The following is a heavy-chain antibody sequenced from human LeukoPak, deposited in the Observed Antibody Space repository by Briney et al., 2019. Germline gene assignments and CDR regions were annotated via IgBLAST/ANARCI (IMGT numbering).Heavy chain of an antibody. CDR3: GSSAPRIVGASKSLSD. J-gene: IGHJ4*02. Sequence: TGGSLRLSCAVSGFTFSSYAMSWVRQAPGKGLEWVSVISGNGCTTHYSDSVKGRFTISRDNSKNTLYLQMNSLRAEDTAVYYCGSSAPRIVGASKSLSDWGQGTLVTVSS. CDR1: GFTFSSYA. CDR2: ISGNGCTT. D-gene: IGHD1-26*01. V-gene: IGHV3-23*01.